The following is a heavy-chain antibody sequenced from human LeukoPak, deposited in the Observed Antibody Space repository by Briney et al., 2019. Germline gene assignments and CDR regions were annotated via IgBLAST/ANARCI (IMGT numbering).Heavy chain of an antibody. CDR1: GGSISSYY. Sequence: PSETLSLTCTVSGGSISSYYWSWIRRPAGKGLEWIGRIYTSGSTDYNPSLKSRATMSVDTSKNQFSLKLSSVTAADTAVYYCARELLWFGTYYYGMDVWGQGTTVTVSS. V-gene: IGHV4-4*07. CDR3: ARELLWFGTYYYGMDV. CDR2: IYTSGST. J-gene: IGHJ6*02. D-gene: IGHD3-10*01.